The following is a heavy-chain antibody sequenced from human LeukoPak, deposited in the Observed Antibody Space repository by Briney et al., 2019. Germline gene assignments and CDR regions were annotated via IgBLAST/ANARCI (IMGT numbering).Heavy chain of an antibody. D-gene: IGHD1-1*01. CDR1: GFTFSSYA. CDR2: IGGTGVRT. CDR3: ANLRESFWIPEFDY. J-gene: IGHJ4*02. Sequence: GGSLRLSCASSGFTFSSYAMSWVRQAPGKGLEWVSTIGGTGVRTYYADSVKGRFTISRDNSKNTLYLQMNSLRAEDAAVYYCANLRESFWIPEFDYWGQGTLVTVSS. V-gene: IGHV3-23*01.